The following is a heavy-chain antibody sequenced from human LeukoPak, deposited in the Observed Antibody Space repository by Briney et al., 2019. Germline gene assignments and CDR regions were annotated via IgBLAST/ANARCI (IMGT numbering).Heavy chain of an antibody. CDR2: IYYNGNT. CDR1: DGSINSYY. CDR3: AGHDSSGTYFQH. V-gene: IGHV4-59*01. J-gene: IGHJ1*01. Sequence: PSETLSLTCSVSDGSINSYYWNWIRRPPGKGLEWIGYIYYNGNTNYNPSLKSRVTMSVDTSKNQFSLKLSSVTAADTAVYYCAGHDSSGTYFQHWGQGTLVTVSS. D-gene: IGHD3-22*01.